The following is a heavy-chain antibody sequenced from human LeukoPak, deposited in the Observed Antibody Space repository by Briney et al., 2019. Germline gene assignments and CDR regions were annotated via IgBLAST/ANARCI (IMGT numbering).Heavy chain of an antibody. J-gene: IGHJ4*02. CDR1: GYTFTGYY. V-gene: IGHV1-2*02. Sequence: ASVKVSCKASGYTFTGYYMHWVRQAPGQGLEWMGWIYPNSGGTNYAQKFQGRVTMTRDTSISTAYMELSRLRSDDTAVYYCARGLERFLEWLHFDYWGQGTLVTVSS. D-gene: IGHD3-3*01. CDR2: IYPNSGGT. CDR3: ARGLERFLEWLHFDY.